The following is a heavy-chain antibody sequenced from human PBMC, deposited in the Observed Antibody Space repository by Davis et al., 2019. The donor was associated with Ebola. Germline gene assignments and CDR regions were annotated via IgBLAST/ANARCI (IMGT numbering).Heavy chain of an antibody. CDR1: GFTFSSYA. CDR2: ISYDGSNK. D-gene: IGHD1-1*01. CDR3: ARDLSGAFDY. J-gene: IGHJ4*02. V-gene: IGHV3-30-3*01. Sequence: GESLKISCAASGFTFSSYAMHWVRQAPGKGLEWVAVISYDGSNKYYADSVKGRFTISRDNSKKKLYLQMNSLRAEDTAVYYCARDLSGAFDYWGQGTLVTVSS.